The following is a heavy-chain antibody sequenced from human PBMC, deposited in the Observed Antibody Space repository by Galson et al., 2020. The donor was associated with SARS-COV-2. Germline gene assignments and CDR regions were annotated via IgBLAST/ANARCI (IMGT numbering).Heavy chain of an antibody. D-gene: IGHD3-10*01. V-gene: IGHV4-39*01. CDR2: IYYSGST. J-gene: IGHJ4*02. CDR1: GGSISSSSYY. Sequence: SETLSLTCTVSGGSISSSSYYWGWIRQPPGKGLEWIGSIYYSGSTYYNPSLKSRVTISVDTSKNQFSLKLSSVTAADTAVYYCARGSCGSGKWGYWGQGTLVTVSS. CDR3: ARGSCGSGKWGY.